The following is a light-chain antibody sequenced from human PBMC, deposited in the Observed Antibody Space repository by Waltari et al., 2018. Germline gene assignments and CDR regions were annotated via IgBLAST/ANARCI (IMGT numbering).Light chain of an antibody. V-gene: IGKV1-39*01. CDR2: KAS. CDR1: ENVNNY. CDR3: QHNYGTPHT. Sequence: DIQMTQSPSSLSASVGDRVTITCRASENVNNYLNWYQQKPGKAPKLLIYKASTLQSGVPSRFSGSGSGTDYTFTISSLQSEDVATYYCQHNYGTPHTFGGGTKVEIK. J-gene: IGKJ4*01.